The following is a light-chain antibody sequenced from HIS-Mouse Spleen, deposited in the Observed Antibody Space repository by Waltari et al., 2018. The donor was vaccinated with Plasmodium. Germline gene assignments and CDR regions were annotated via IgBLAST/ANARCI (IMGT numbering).Light chain of an antibody. J-gene: IGLJ2*01. CDR2: QDS. Sequence: SYELTQPPSVSVSPGQTASITCSGDKLGYKYACWYQQKPGQSPVLVIYQDSNRPSGILERFSGSNSGNTATLTISGTQAMDEADYYCQAWDSSTVVFGGGTKLTVL. CDR1: KLGYKY. CDR3: QAWDSSTVV. V-gene: IGLV3-1*01.